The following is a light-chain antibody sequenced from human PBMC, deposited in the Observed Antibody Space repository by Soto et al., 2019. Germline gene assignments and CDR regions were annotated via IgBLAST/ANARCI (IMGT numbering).Light chain of an antibody. CDR2: DAS. V-gene: IGKV3-11*01. J-gene: IGKJ4*01. CDR1: QSLNSC. Sequence: EIVLTQSPATLSLSPGERATLSCRASQSLNSCLAWFQQKPGQAPRLLIYDASNRATGIPARFSGSGSGTDFTLTISSLEPADFAVYYCQQRRDWPLTFGGGTKVEIK. CDR3: QQRRDWPLT.